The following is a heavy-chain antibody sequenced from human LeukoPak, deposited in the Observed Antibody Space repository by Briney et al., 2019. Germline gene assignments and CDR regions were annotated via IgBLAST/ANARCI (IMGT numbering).Heavy chain of an antibody. D-gene: IGHD1-1*01. J-gene: IGHJ4*02. CDR1: GYTFTSYG. V-gene: IGHV1-18*01. CDR3: AGESHVERDDY. Sequence: ASVKVSCKASGYTFTSYGITWVRQDPGQGLEWMGWISVNNGDTHYSEKFQGRVTMTTDTFTSTAYMELRSLESDDTAVYYCAGESHVERDDYWGQGTLITVSS. CDR2: ISVNNGDT.